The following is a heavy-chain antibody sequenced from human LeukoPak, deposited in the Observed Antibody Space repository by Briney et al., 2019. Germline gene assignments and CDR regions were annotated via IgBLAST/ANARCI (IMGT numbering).Heavy chain of an antibody. Sequence: GGSLRLSCSASGFTFSSYAMHWVRQAPGKGPEYVSAISSNGGSTYYADSVKGRFTISRDNSKNTPYLQMSSLRAEDTAVYYCVKGRITMVRGVFDYWGQGTLVTVSS. CDR1: GFTFSSYA. J-gene: IGHJ4*02. CDR3: VKGRITMVRGVFDY. V-gene: IGHV3-64D*09. D-gene: IGHD3-10*01. CDR2: ISSNGGST.